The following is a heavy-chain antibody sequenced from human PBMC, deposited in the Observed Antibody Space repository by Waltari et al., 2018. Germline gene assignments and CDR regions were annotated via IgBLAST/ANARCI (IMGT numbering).Heavy chain of an antibody. J-gene: IGHJ4*02. Sequence: EVQLLVSGGGLVQPGGSLRLSCAGSGFAFRNYAMSWVRQAPGKGLEWVSLIHNDGTTTYYADSVKGRFTIFRDDSKNTLYLQINSPVAEDTALYYCAKARGSTSSRYYFDYWGQGTLVTVSS. CDR2: IHNDGTTT. D-gene: IGHD6-6*01. CDR3: AKARGSTSSRYYFDY. CDR1: GFAFRNYA. V-gene: IGHV3-23*03.